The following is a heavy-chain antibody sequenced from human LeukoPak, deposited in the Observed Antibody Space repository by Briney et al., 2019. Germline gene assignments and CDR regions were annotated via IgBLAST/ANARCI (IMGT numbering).Heavy chain of an antibody. D-gene: IGHD3-22*01. Sequence: GGSLRLSCAASGFTFSSYSMNWVRQAPGKGLEWVSYISGYSSTLYYADSVKGRFTISRDNAKNSLYLQMNSLRAEDTAVYYCARGAGYYDSSGYYYYYYYMDVWGKGTTVTISS. J-gene: IGHJ6*03. CDR1: GFTFSSYS. CDR2: ISGYSSTL. CDR3: ARGAGYYDSSGYYYYYYYMDV. V-gene: IGHV3-48*01.